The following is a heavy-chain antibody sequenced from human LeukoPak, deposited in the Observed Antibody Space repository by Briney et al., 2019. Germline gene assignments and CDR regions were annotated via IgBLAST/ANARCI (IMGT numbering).Heavy chain of an antibody. J-gene: IGHJ4*02. CDR2: ISGSGAGT. D-gene: IGHD1-14*01. Sequence: GGTLRLSCAASAFTFSSYGMGWVRQAPGKGLDWVSSISGSGAGTYYADSVKGRFTISRDNSKNTLYLQMNSLRAADTALYYCAKPAKTDYADYWGQGTLVTVSS. CDR1: AFTFSSYG. CDR3: AKPAKTDYADY. V-gene: IGHV3-23*01.